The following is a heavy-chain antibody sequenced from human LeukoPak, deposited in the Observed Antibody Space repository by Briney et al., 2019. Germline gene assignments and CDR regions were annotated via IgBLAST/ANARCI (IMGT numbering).Heavy chain of an antibody. Sequence: SETLCLTCTVSGVSISNTVYYWGWIRQAPGKGLEWIGTSFDGGNSYYNPSLKSRVTMSVDGSKNQFSLTLASVTAADTAVYYCATTSGYRNYYYYYIDVWGKGTTVTVSS. V-gene: IGHV4-39*01. CDR3: ATTSGYRNYYYYYIDV. J-gene: IGHJ6*03. CDR2: SFDGGNS. D-gene: IGHD3-22*01. CDR1: GVSISNTVYY.